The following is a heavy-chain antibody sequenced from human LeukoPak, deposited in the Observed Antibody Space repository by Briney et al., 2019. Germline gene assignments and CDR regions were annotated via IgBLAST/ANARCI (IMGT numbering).Heavy chain of an antibody. V-gene: IGHV1-18*04. D-gene: IGHD3-16*02. CDR3: AGDSMTFWGVIVTL. J-gene: IGHJ3*01. Sequence: ASVKVSCKVSGYTFTSYGISCVRQAPGQGLVWMRWISAYNGNTNYAQKLQGRVTMTTDTSTSTAYMELRSLISDDTAVYYCAGDSMTFWGVIVTLWGQGTMVTVSS. CDR2: ISAYNGNT. CDR1: GYTFTSYG.